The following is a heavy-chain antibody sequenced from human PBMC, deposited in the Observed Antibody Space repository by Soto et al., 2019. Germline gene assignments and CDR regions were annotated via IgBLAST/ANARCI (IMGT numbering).Heavy chain of an antibody. CDR2: IYYSGST. J-gene: IGHJ6*02. CDR1: GGSISNYY. D-gene: IGHD1-26*01. V-gene: IGHV4-59*01. Sequence: SETLSLTCTVSGGSISNYYWTWIRQPPGKGLEWIGYIYYSGSTNYIPSLKSRVTISVDTSKNQFSLKLNSVTAADTANYYCARLFIVGAPGSYYTGLDVWGQGTTVTVSS. CDR3: ARLFIVGAPGSYYTGLDV.